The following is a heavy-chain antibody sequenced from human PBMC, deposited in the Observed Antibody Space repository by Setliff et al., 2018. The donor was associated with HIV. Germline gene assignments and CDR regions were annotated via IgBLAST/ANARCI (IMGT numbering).Heavy chain of an antibody. V-gene: IGHV3-20*04. Sequence: PRGSLRLSCAASGFTFDDYAMTWVRQPPGKGLECVSGSNWDGSRTGDADYVKGRFTIFRATAKNSLYLKRDSMRPDDTALYYCERVDGASFYYYMDVWGKGTTVTVAS. CDR1: GFTFDDYA. CDR3: ERVDGASFYYYMDV. CDR2: SNWDGSRT. D-gene: IGHD2-8*01. J-gene: IGHJ6*03.